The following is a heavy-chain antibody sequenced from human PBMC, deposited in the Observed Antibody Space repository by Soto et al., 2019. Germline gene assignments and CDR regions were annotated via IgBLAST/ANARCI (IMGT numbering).Heavy chain of an antibody. V-gene: IGHV3-53*02. Sequence: EVQLVETGGGLIQPGGSLRLSCAASGLTVSTNYLSWVRQAPGKGLEWVSIIYSDGSTFYGGSVRGRFTISRDNSKNTLYLQMDSLRAEDTAVYYCARARDSTTGTRINTMDVWGQGTTVTVSS. CDR1: GLTVSTNY. CDR3: ARARDSTTGTRINTMDV. D-gene: IGHD4-4*01. J-gene: IGHJ6*02. CDR2: IYSDGST.